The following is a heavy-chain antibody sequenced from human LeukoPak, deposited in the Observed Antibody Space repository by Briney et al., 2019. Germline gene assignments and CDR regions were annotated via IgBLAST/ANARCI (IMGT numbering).Heavy chain of an antibody. V-gene: IGHV3-23*01. D-gene: IGHD2-15*01. CDR3: ATLNTPFDY. Sequence: AGSLRLSCAASGFTFSSYAMSWVRQAPGKGLEWVSSISSSGGNTYYAGSVRGRFTISRDNSKNTLYLQMSSLRAEDTAVYFCATLNTPFDYWGQGILVTASS. CDR1: GFTFSSYA. J-gene: IGHJ4*02. CDR2: ISSSGGNT.